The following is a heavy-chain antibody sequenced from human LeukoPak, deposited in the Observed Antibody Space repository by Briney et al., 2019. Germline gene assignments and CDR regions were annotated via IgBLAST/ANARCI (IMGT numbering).Heavy chain of an antibody. J-gene: IGHJ3*02. D-gene: IGHD6-13*01. CDR2: INSDGTST. Sequence: GGSLRLSCAGSGFTSSNYWIHWVRQAPGKGLVWVSRINSDGTSTMYADSVKGRFTISRDNAKNTLYLQMNSLRAEDTAVYYCARDFRSTGAFDIWGQGTMVTVSS. V-gene: IGHV3-74*03. CDR1: GFTSSNYW. CDR3: ARDFRSTGAFDI.